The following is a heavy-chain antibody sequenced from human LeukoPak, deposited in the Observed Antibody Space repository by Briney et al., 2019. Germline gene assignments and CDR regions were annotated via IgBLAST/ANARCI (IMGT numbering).Heavy chain of an antibody. CDR2: INTISGDT. CDR3: ARGGIRGNYYDRSRFDP. J-gene: IGHJ5*01. V-gene: IGHV1-2*02. D-gene: IGHD3-22*01. CDR1: GYTLSDYY. Sequence: GASVKVSCKASGYTLSDYYLHWVRQAPGQGLEWMGWINTISGDTNSAQKFQGRVTMTRDTSINTAYMELTRLRSDDTALYYCARGGIRGNYYDRSRFDPWGQGTLVTVSS.